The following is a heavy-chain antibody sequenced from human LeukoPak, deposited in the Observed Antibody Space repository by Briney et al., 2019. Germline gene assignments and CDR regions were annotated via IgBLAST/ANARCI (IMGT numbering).Heavy chain of an antibody. CDR1: GGSISSYY. V-gene: IGHV4-59*01. CDR2: IHYSGST. CDR3: ARGGWDFDY. Sequence: KSSETLSLTCTVSGGSISSYYWNWIRQPPGKGLEWIGYIHYSGSTDYNPSLKSRVTISVDTSKNQFSLRLSSVTAADTAVYYCARGGWDFDYWGQGTLVTVSS. D-gene: IGHD1-26*01. J-gene: IGHJ4*02.